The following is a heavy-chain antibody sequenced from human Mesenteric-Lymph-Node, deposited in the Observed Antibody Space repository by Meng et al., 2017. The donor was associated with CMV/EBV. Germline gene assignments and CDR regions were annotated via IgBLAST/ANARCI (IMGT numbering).Heavy chain of an antibody. CDR1: GFTFSKYN. Sequence: GESLKISCAASGFTFSKYNMNWVRQAPGKGLEWISYISSSSSTTYYADSVKGRFTISRDNAENTLYLQMNSLRAEDTAVYYCTRGNSHAHDYWGQGTLVTVSS. CDR2: ISSSSSTT. J-gene: IGHJ4*02. V-gene: IGHV3-48*04. D-gene: IGHD4-23*01. CDR3: TRGNSHAHDY.